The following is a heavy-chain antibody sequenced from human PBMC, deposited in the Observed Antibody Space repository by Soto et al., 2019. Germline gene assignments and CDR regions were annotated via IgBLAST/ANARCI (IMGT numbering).Heavy chain of an antibody. CDR2: IYNSGST. CDR1: GGSISSGDYY. CDR3: ASKATFQGYGMDV. Sequence: QVQLQESGPGLVKPSQTLSLTCTVSGGSISSGDYYWSWIRQPPGKGLEWIGYIYNSGSTYYNPALKSRVXXSXDXXQNQFSLKLTSVTAADTAVYYCASKATFQGYGMDVWGQGTTVTVSS. J-gene: IGHJ6*02. V-gene: IGHV4-30-4*01. D-gene: IGHD2-15*01.